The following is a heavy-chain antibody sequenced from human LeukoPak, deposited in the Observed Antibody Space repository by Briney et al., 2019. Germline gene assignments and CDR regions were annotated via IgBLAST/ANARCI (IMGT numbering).Heavy chain of an antibody. Sequence: GGSLRLSCAASGFTVSSNYMSWVRQAPGKGLEWVSYISSSSSTIYYADSVKGRFTISRDNSKNTLYLQMNSLRAEDTAVYYCAKAMAAAGFPSYFDYWGQGTLVTVSS. CDR1: GFTVSSNY. D-gene: IGHD6-13*01. CDR3: AKAMAAAGFPSYFDY. J-gene: IGHJ4*02. V-gene: IGHV3-48*01. CDR2: ISSSSSTI.